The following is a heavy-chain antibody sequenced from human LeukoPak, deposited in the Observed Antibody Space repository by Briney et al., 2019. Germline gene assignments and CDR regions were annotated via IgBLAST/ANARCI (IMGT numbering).Heavy chain of an antibody. Sequence: SETPSLTCAVYGGSFSGYYWSWIRQPPGKGLEWIGEINHSGSTNYNPSLKSRVTISVDTSKNQFSLKLSSETAADTAVYYCAGYSSGWYPPFDYWGQGTLVTVSS. CDR1: GGSFSGYY. CDR3: AGYSSGWYPPFDY. J-gene: IGHJ4*02. D-gene: IGHD6-19*01. V-gene: IGHV4-34*01. CDR2: INHSGST.